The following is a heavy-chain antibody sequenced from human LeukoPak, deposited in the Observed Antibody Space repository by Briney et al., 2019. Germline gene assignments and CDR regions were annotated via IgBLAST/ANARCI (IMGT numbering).Heavy chain of an antibody. D-gene: IGHD1-26*01. V-gene: IGHV4-4*07. CDR2: ISASGGT. Sequence: PSETLSLTCTVSGGSISSYHWSWIRQPAGKGLEWIGRISASGGTNYNPSLKSRVTISIDESKNQFSLKVTSVTAADTAVYYCARGIHRVTTKALDPWGQGTLVTVSS. J-gene: IGHJ5*02. CDR3: ARGIHRVTTKALDP. CDR1: GGSISSYH.